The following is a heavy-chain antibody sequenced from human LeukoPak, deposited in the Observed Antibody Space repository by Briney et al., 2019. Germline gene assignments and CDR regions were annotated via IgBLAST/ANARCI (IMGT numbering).Heavy chain of an antibody. Sequence: NWVRQAPGKGLEWIGYIYYSGSTYYNPSLKSRVTISVDTSKNQFSLKLSSVTAADTAVYYCARATAPRAFDIWGQGTMVTVSS. V-gene: IGHV4-31*02. J-gene: IGHJ3*02. D-gene: IGHD2-21*02. CDR2: IYYSGST. CDR3: ARATAPRAFDI.